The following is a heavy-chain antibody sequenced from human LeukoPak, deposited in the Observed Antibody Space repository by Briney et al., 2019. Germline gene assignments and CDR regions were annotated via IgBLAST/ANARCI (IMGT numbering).Heavy chain of an antibody. CDR3: ARAEDTSVRGVPYIFDY. Sequence: SETLSLTCTVSGGSISSYYWSWIRQPPGKGLEWIGYIYYSGSTNYNPSLKSRVTISVDTSKNQFSLKLSCVTAADTAVYYCARAEDTSVRGVPYIFDYWGQGTLVTVSS. J-gene: IGHJ4*02. CDR1: GGSISSYY. V-gene: IGHV4-59*01. D-gene: IGHD3-10*01. CDR2: IYYSGST.